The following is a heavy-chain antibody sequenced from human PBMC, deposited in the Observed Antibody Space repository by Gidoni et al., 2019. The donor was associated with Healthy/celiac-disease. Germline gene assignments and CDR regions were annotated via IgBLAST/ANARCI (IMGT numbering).Heavy chain of an antibody. CDR2: IGSSSSYI. CDR3: ARGILSIAAAVSDY. V-gene: IGHV3-21*01. J-gene: IGHJ4*02. CDR1: GFTFRIYS. D-gene: IGHD6-13*01. Sequence: EVQLVESGGCLVKPGGSLRLSCAASGFTFRIYSMNWVRQAPGKGLEWGSSIGSSSSYIYYAGSVKGRFNITRDNDKKSLYLQMNSLRAEDTAVYYCARGILSIAAAVSDYWGQGTLVTVSS.